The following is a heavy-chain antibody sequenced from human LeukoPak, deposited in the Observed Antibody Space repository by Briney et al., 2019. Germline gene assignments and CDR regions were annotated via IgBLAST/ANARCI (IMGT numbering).Heavy chain of an antibody. D-gene: IGHD6-19*01. V-gene: IGHV1-58*02. CDR1: GFTFTSSA. CDR2: IVVGSGNT. Sequence: SVKVSCKASGFTFTSSAMQWVRQARGQRLEWIGRIVVGSGNTNYAQKFQERVTITRDMSTSTAYMELSSLRSEDTAVYYCARILSSSWYEYFHHWGQGTLVTVSS. J-gene: IGHJ1*01. CDR3: ARILSSSWYEYFHH.